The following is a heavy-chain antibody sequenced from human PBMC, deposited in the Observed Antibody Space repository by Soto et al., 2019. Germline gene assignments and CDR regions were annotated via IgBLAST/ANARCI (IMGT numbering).Heavy chain of an antibody. CDR3: ARDKYDRDIDNWFSDF. J-gene: IGHJ4*02. D-gene: IGHD1-20*01. V-gene: IGHV3-23*01. CDR2: VSESGLGT. Sequence: EVQLSESGGGLVQPWGSLRLSCAASGFAVIGYAMSWSRQAPGKGLEWVSSVSESGLGTYYADSVKGRFTISRDASTNTLYLQMNGLTVEDTAVYCCARDKYDRDIDNWFSDFWCPGTLVSVSS. CDR1: GFAVIGYA.